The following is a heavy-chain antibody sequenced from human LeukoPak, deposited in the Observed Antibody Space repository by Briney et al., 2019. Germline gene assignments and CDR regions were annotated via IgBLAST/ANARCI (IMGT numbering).Heavy chain of an antibody. J-gene: IGHJ4*02. V-gene: IGHV3-30*02. Sequence: GGSLRLSCAASGFTFSSYGMHWVRQAPGKGLEWVAFIRYDGSNKYYADSVKGRFTISRDNAKNSLYLQMNSLRVEDTAVYYCGREWAVDFWGQGTLVTVSS. CDR1: GFTFSSYG. CDR3: GREWAVDF. CDR2: IRYDGSNK.